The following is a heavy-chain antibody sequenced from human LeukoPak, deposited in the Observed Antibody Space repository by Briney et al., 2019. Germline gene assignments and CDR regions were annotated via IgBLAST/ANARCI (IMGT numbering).Heavy chain of an antibody. CDR3: ARGRAVVAASDNWFDP. J-gene: IGHJ5*02. Sequence: GGSLRLSCAASGFTFSTYWMSWVRQSPGKGLEWVANIKQDGGEKYFVHSVKGRFTIYRDNAKNSLFLQMNSLRAEDTAIYYCARGRAVVAASDNWFDPWGQGTLVTVSS. V-gene: IGHV3-7*01. CDR2: IKQDGGEK. CDR1: GFTFSTYW. D-gene: IGHD2-15*01.